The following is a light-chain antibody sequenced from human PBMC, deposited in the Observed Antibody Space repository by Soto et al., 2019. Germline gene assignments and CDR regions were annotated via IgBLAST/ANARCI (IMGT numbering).Light chain of an antibody. CDR1: QRISNNF. J-gene: IGKJ1*01. V-gene: IGKV3-20*01. Sequence: ETVLTQSPGTLSLSPGERATLFCRASQRISNNFLAWYQQIPGQAPSLLIFGASSRATGIPDRFSGSGSGTEFTLTIDRLEPEVFAVYYCQQYHRSPPSWTFGQGTKVEIK. CDR2: GAS. CDR3: QQYHRSPPSWT.